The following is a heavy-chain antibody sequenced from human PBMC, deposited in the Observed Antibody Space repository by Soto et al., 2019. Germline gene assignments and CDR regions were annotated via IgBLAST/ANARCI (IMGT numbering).Heavy chain of an antibody. Sequence: SVKVSCKASGGTFSSYAISWVRQAPGQGLEWMGGIIPIFGTANYAQKFQGRVTMTRNTSISTAYMELSSLRSDDTAVYYCATRQFWGNYYYYGMDVWGQGTTLTVSS. CDR2: IIPIFGTA. CDR3: ATRQFWGNYYYYGMDV. D-gene: IGHD3-16*01. J-gene: IGHJ6*02. V-gene: IGHV1-69*05. CDR1: GGTFSSYA.